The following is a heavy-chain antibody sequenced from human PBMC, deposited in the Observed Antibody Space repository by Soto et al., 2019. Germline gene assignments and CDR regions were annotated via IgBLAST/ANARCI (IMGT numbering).Heavy chain of an antibody. CDR1: GYTFTSYD. CDR2: MNPNSGNT. Sequence: ASVKVSCKASGYTFTSYDINWVRQATGQGLEWMGWMNPNSGNTGYAQKFQGRVTMTRNTSISTAYMELSSLRSEDTAVYYCARGLLVVVAARASPPAYWGQGTLVTVSS. D-gene: IGHD2-15*01. J-gene: IGHJ4*02. V-gene: IGHV1-8*01. CDR3: ARGLLVVVAARASPPAY.